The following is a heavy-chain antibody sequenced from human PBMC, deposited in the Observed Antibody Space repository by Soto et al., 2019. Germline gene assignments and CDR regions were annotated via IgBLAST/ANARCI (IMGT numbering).Heavy chain of an antibody. D-gene: IGHD2-15*01. V-gene: IGHV2-5*02. CDR2: FYWDDDK. CDR1: GFSLSSSGVG. Sequence: QITLKESGPTLVKPTQTLTLTCTFSGFSLSSSGVGVGWIRQPPGKALEWLALFYWDDDKRYSPSLKSRLTITKDTXXSXVXXTMTSVDPVDTATYYCAHSLRRGGCRGGSCYRFDTWGQGTLVTVSS. J-gene: IGHJ5*02. CDR3: AHSLRRGGCRGGSCYRFDT.